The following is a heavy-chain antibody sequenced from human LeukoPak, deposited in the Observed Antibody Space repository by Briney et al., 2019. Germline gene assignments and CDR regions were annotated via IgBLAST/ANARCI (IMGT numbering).Heavy chain of an antibody. CDR2: IYKSGST. D-gene: IGHD2-15*01. CDR1: GFTFSNHG. J-gene: IGHJ6*03. V-gene: IGHV4-59*11. CDR3: AKEVRGQFCSGGTCPLYYYYYIDV. Sequence: GSLRLSCAASGFTFSNHGMNWVRQAPGKGLEWIGYIYKSGSTNYSPSLKSRVTISLDTSKNQFSLKLSSVTAADTAVYYCAKEVRGQFCSGGTCPLYYYYYIDVWGKGITVTVPS.